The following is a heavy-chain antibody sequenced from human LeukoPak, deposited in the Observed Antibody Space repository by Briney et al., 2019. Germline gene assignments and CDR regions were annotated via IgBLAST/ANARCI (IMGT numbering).Heavy chain of an antibody. Sequence: SETLSLTCTVSGGSISSYYWSWIRQPPGKGLEWIGYIYYSGSTNYNPSLKSRVTVSVDTSKNQFSLKLSSVTAADTAVYYCARGLGIGGRFYFDYWGQGTLVTVSS. J-gene: IGHJ4*02. CDR3: ARGLGIGGRFYFDY. V-gene: IGHV4-59*01. D-gene: IGHD6-19*01. CDR1: GGSISSYY. CDR2: IYYSGST.